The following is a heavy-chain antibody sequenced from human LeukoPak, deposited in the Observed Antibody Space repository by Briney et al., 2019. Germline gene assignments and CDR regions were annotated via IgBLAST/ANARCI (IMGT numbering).Heavy chain of an antibody. CDR3: ARGQLRLSN. Sequence: SETLSLTCAVYGGSFNGYYWTWIRQPPGKGLEWIGEINHSGSTDYNPSLKSRVTISVDTSKNEFSLKLNSVTAADTAVYYCARGQLRLSNWGQGSLVIVSS. CDR1: GGSFNGYY. J-gene: IGHJ4*02. V-gene: IGHV4-34*01. CDR2: INHSGST. D-gene: IGHD6-25*01.